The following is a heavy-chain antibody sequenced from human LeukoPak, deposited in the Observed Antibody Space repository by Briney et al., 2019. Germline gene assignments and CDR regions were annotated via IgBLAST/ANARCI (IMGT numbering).Heavy chain of an antibody. Sequence: AGGSLRLSCAASGFTFSSYSMNWVRQAPGKGLEWVSVIYSGGSTYYADSVKGRFTISRDNSKITLYLQMNSLRAEDTAVYYCARDRSGTYYDAFDIWGQGTMVTVSS. J-gene: IGHJ3*02. D-gene: IGHD1-26*01. CDR1: GFTFSSYS. CDR2: IYSGGST. CDR3: ARDRSGTYYDAFDI. V-gene: IGHV3-66*01.